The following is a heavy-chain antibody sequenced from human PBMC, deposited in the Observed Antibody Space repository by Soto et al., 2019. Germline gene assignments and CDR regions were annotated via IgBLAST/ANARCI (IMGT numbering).Heavy chain of an antibody. CDR2: IYATGSS. D-gene: IGHD1-1*01. J-gene: IGHJ5*02. V-gene: IGHV4-4*07. Sequence: SETLSLTCNFSGASLSGYYWIWIRHPPGKGLEWIGRIYATGSSDYNPSLKSRITISVDMSKKQFSLTLRSVTAADTAMYYCVRDGTKNLRDWFDPWGQGILVTVSS. CDR3: VRDGTKNLRDWFDP. CDR1: GASLSGYY.